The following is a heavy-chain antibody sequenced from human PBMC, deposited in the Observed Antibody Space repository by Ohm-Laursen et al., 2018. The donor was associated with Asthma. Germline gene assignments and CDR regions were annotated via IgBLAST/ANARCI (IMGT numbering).Heavy chain of an antibody. J-gene: IGHJ4*02. V-gene: IGHV3-23*01. D-gene: IGHD3-22*01. CDR3: AKVSPVSWDSSGYYPYFDY. CDR1: GFTFSSYA. Sequence: GSLRLSCTASGFTFSSYAMSWVRQAPGKGLEWVSAISGSGGSTYYADSVKGRFTISRDNSKNTLYLQMNSLRAEDTAVYYCAKVSPVSWDSSGYYPYFDYWGQGTLVTVSS. CDR2: ISGSGGST.